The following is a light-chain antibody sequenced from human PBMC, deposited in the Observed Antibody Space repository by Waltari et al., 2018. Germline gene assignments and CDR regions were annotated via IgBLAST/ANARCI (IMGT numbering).Light chain of an antibody. CDR2: DVR. CDR3: TAYRSGGTLV. CDR1: SHDLGATES. V-gene: IGLV2-14*03. Sequence: QSALTQPASVSGSPGQSVTISCTGSSHDLGATESACWYQQHPGRAPKRLLDDVRRRSSGVPDRFSGSKAGNTASLTISGLQTDDEADYHCTAYRSGGTLVFGGGTKLTVL. J-gene: IGLJ3*02.